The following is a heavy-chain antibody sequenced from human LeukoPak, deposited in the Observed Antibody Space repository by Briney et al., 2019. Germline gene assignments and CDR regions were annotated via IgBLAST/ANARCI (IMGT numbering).Heavy chain of an antibody. CDR1: GYTFTSYG. CDR2: INTDTGNP. V-gene: IGHV7-4-1*02. CDR3: ATGRGSYRYNWKSYYYYGMDV. D-gene: IGHD3-16*02. J-gene: IGHJ6*02. Sequence: ASVKVSCKASGYTFTSYGISWVRQAHGQGLEWMGWINTDTGNPTYAQGLTGRFVLSLDTSVSTAYLQISSLKAEDTAVYYCATGRGSYRYNWKSYYYYGMDVWGQGTTLAVSS.